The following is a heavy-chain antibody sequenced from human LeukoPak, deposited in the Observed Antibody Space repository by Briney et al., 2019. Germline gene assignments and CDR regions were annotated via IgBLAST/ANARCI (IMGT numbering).Heavy chain of an antibody. CDR1: GGSFSSYY. CDR2: VYYSGST. V-gene: IGHV4-59*01. Sequence: SETLSLTCTVSGGSFSSYYWSWIRQPPGKGLEWIGYVYYSGSTNYNPSLKSRVTISVDTSKNQFSLKLTSVTAADTAVYYCARSELLWFGGVNSGFDYWGQGTLVTVSS. J-gene: IGHJ4*02. CDR3: ARSELLWFGGVNSGFDY. D-gene: IGHD3-10*01.